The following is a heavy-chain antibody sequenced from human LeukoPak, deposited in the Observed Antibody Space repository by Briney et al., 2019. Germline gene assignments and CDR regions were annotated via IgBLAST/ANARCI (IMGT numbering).Heavy chain of an antibody. Sequence: GGSLRLSCAASGFTFSSYAMSWVRQAPGKGLEWVSAISGSGGSTYYADSVKDRFTISRDNSKNTLYLQMNSLRAEDTAVYYCAKLSGYSYGNYFDYWGQGTLVTVSS. J-gene: IGHJ4*02. V-gene: IGHV3-23*01. CDR3: AKLSGYSYGNYFDY. CDR1: GFTFSSYA. D-gene: IGHD5-18*01. CDR2: ISGSGGST.